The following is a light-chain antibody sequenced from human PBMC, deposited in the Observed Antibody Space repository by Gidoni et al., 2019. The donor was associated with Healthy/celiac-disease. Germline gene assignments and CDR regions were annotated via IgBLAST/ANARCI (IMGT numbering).Light chain of an antibody. CDR2: EVS. CDR1: SSDVGSYNL. V-gene: IGLV2-23*02. J-gene: IGLJ2*01. CDR3: CSYAGSKGVV. Sequence: QPALTKPASGSGSPGQSITISCTGTSSDVGSYNLVSWYQQHPGKATKLMIYEVSKRPSGVSNRFSGSKSGNTASLTISGLQAEDDAYYYCCSYAGSKGVVFGGGTKLTVL.